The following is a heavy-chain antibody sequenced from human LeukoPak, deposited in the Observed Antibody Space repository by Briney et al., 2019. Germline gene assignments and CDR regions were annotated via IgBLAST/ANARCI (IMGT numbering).Heavy chain of an antibody. V-gene: IGHV1-8*02. CDR3: ALGYCTITSCYVGDAFDI. D-gene: IGHD2-2*01. CDR2: MNPNSGDT. CDR1: GDTFSNIG. J-gene: IGHJ3*02. Sequence: ASVKVSCKAPGDTFSNIGISWVRQATGQGLEWMGWMNPNSGDTDYAQNFQGRVTMTRNTSISTAYMELSSLRSEDTAVYYCALGYCTITSCYVGDAFDIWGQGTMVTVSS.